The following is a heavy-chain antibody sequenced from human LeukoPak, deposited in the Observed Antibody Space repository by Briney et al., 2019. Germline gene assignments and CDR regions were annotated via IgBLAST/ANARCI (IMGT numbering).Heavy chain of an antibody. Sequence: GASVKVSCKASGYTFTGYYIHWVRQAPGQGLEWMGWINPYSGDIAYAQKFQGRVTMTRDTSINTAYMELNRLKFDDTAVYYCARGIMNLDSWGQGTLVTVSS. J-gene: IGHJ4*02. D-gene: IGHD3-16*01. CDR2: INPYSGDI. V-gene: IGHV1-2*02. CDR3: ARGIMNLDS. CDR1: GYTFTGYY.